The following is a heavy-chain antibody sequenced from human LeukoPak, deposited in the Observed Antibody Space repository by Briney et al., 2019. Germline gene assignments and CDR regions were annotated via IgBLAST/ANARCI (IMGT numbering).Heavy chain of an antibody. CDR2: INHSGST. D-gene: IGHD3-3*01. J-gene: IGHJ6*02. V-gene: IGHV4-34*01. CDR1: GGSFSGYY. CDR3: ARTPFIIPIYYYYGMDV. Sequence: PSETLSLTCAVYGGSFSGYYWSWIRQPPGKGLEWIGEINHSGSTNYNPSLKSRVTISVDTSKNQFSLKLSSVTAADTAVYYCARTPFIIPIYYYYGMDVWGQGTAVTVSS.